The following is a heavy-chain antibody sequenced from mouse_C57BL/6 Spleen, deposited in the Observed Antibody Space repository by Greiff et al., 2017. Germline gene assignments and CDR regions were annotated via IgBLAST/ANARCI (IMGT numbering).Heavy chain of an antibody. V-gene: IGHV1-55*01. CDR3: ARSGDYSPYYAMEY. CDR1: GYTFTSYR. CDR2: IYPGSGST. Sequence: QVQLQQPGAELVKPGASVKMSCKASGYTFTSYRITWVKQRPGQGLEWIGDIYPGSGSTNYNEKFKSKATLTVDTSSSTAYMQLSSLTSEDSAVYYCARSGDYSPYYAMEYWGQGTSVTVSS. D-gene: IGHD2-12*01. J-gene: IGHJ4*01.